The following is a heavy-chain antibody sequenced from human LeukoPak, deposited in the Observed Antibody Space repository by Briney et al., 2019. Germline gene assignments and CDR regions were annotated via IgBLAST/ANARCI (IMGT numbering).Heavy chain of an antibody. J-gene: IGHJ4*01. V-gene: IGHV4-39*01. CDR3: ASLIVGFITNNRYFDY. Sequence: SETLSLTCTVSGGSISSRSYYWGWIRQPPGKGLEWIGSIYYSGSTYYNPSLKSRVTISVDTSKNQLSLSRSSLTAADTVVYYCASLIVGFITNNRYFDYWGQEPWSPSPQ. D-gene: IGHD3-22*01. CDR1: GGSISSRSYY. CDR2: IYYSGST.